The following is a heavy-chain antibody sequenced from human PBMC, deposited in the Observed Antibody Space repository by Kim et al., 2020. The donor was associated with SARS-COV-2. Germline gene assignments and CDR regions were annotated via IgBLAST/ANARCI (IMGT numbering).Heavy chain of an antibody. D-gene: IGHD3-3*01. V-gene: IGHV3-9*01. CDR2: TSWDSSNI. Sequence: GGSLRLSCAATGFTFGQYVMHWVRQAPGKGLEWVSHTSWDSSNIEYAGSVRGRFTISRDNAKNSLFLQMNNLRNEDTALYYCARTRTNFGYDFLDYWGQGTRHTVPT. CDR3: ARTRTNFGYDFLDY. J-gene: IGHJ4*02. CDR1: GFTFGQYV.